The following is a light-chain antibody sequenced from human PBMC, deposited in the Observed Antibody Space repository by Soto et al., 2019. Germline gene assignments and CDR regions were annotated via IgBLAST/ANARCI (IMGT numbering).Light chain of an antibody. CDR2: GAS. V-gene: IGKV3-15*01. J-gene: IGKJ4*01. CDR1: QSVSSN. Sequence: EIVMTQSPATLSVSPGERATLSCRASQSVSSNLAWYQQKPGQAPRLLIYGASTRATGIPARFSGSGSGTEFTLTINSLQSEDFSGFYWQQYNNWPPLTFGGGNKVEIK. CDR3: QQYNNWPPLT.